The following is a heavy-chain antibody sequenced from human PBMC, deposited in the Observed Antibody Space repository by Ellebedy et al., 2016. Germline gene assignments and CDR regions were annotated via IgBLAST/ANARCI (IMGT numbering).Heavy chain of an antibody. D-gene: IGHD3-10*01. CDR1: GYTFTGYY. CDR2: INAGNGNT. Sequence: ASVKVSCKASGYTFTGYYMHWVRQAPGQRLEWMGWINAGNGNTKYSQKFQGRVTITRDTSASTAYMELSSLRSEDTAVYYCARVSVYGSGSYTFDYWGQGTLVTVSS. V-gene: IGHV1-3*01. CDR3: ARVSVYGSGSYTFDY. J-gene: IGHJ4*02.